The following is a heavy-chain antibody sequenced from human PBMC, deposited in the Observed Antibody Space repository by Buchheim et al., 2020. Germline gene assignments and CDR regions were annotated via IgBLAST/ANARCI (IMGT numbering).Heavy chain of an antibody. Sequence: QVQLQQWGAGLLKPSETLSLTCAVYGGSFSGYYWSWIRQPPGKGLEWIGEINHSGSTNYNPSLKSRVTISVDKSKNHFSLKLNSVTAADTAVYYCARAQGGYYDASGHPFDYWGQGTL. CDR2: INHSGST. CDR3: ARAQGGYYDASGHPFDY. J-gene: IGHJ4*02. CDR1: GGSFSGYY. D-gene: IGHD3-22*01. V-gene: IGHV4-34*01.